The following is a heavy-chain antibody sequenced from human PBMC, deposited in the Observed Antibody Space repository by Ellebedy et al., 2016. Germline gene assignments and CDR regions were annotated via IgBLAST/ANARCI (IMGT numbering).Heavy chain of an antibody. Sequence: ASVKVSCXASGYTFTSYDINWVRQATGQGLEWMGWISAYNGNTNYAQKLQGRVTMTTDTSTSTAYMELRSLRSDDTAVYYCARDLRIYYYGSGSYVGYWGQGTLVTVSS. CDR2: ISAYNGNT. CDR1: GYTFTSYD. V-gene: IGHV1-18*01. D-gene: IGHD3-10*01. CDR3: ARDLRIYYYGSGSYVGY. J-gene: IGHJ4*02.